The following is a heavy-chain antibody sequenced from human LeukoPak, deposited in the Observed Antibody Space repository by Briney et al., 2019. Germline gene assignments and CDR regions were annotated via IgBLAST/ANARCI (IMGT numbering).Heavy chain of an antibody. CDR3: ARGATGTTYKDYYYYYYMDV. Sequence: ASVKVSCKASGYTFTSYGISWVRQAPGQGLEWMGWISAYNGNTNYAQKLQGRVTMTTDTSTSTAYMELRSLRSDDTAVYYCARGATGTTYKDYYYYYYMDVWGKGTTVTVSS. CDR1: GYTFTSYG. D-gene: IGHD1-7*01. CDR2: ISAYNGNT. J-gene: IGHJ6*03. V-gene: IGHV1-18*01.